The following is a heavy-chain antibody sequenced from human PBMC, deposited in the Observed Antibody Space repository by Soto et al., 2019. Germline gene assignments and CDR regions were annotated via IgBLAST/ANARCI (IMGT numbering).Heavy chain of an antibody. D-gene: IGHD3-10*01. CDR2: INHSGST. Sequence: PSWTXSLTGAFGVLSFSGYYCILIRQPPGKGLEWIGEINHSGSTNYNPSLKSRVTISVDTSKNQFSLKLNSVTAADTAVYYCARDNGIVRGEGGMDVCGQGTTVTVYS. V-gene: IGHV4-34*01. CDR1: VLSFSGYY. CDR3: ARDNGIVRGEGGMDV. J-gene: IGHJ6*02.